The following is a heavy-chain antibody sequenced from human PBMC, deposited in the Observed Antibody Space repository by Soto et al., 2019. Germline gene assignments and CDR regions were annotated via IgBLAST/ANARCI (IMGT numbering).Heavy chain of an antibody. CDR1: GYTFTSYD. V-gene: IGHV1-8*01. Sequence: EASVKVSCKASGYTFTSYDINWVRQATGQGLEWMGWMNPNSGNTGYAQKFQGRVTMTRNTSISTAYMELSSLRSEDTAVYYCARGRRYCTNGVCYRSGGMDVWGKGTTVTVSS. J-gene: IGHJ6*03. D-gene: IGHD2-8*01. CDR3: ARGRRYCTNGVCYRSGGMDV. CDR2: MNPNSGNT.